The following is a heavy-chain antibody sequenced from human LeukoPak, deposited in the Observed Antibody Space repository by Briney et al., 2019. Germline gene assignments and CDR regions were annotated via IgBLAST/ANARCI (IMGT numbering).Heavy chain of an antibody. V-gene: IGHV3-72*01. CDR1: GFTFSDHY. D-gene: IGHD6-13*01. Sequence: GGSLRLSCAASGFTFSDHYMDWVRQAPGKGLEWVGRIRNKANSYTTEYAASVRGRFTILRDDSKNSVYLQMNSLETEDTAVYYCARSSSSWYPLFDYWGQGALVTVSS. CDR3: ARSSSSWYPLFDY. CDR2: IRNKANSYTT. J-gene: IGHJ4*02.